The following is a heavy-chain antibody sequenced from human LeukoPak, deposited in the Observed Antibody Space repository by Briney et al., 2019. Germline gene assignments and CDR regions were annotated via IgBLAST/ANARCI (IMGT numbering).Heavy chain of an antibody. CDR1: GGSFSGNY. CDR3: AKTIINGKHLY. V-gene: IGHV4-34*01. J-gene: IGHJ4*02. D-gene: IGHD1-26*01. Sequence: PSETLSLVCAVYGGSFSGNYWSWIRQSPAKGLEWIGEISHTGSTNYNPSLKSRVIMSVDTSKSQFSLNLGSVTAADTAVYYCAKTIINGKHLYWGQGTLVTVSS. CDR2: ISHTGST.